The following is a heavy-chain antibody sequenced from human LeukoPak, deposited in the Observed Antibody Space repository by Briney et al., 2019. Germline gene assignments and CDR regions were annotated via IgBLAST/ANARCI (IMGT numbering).Heavy chain of an antibody. CDR2: ISSSSSTI. V-gene: IGHV3-48*02. Sequence: GGSLRLSCAASGFTFSSYNMNWVRQAPGKGLEWVSYISSSSSTIYYADSVKGRFTISRDNAENSLYLQMNSLRDEDTAVYYCARDYYDSSGYYYGSDWGQGTLVTVSS. D-gene: IGHD3-22*01. J-gene: IGHJ4*02. CDR1: GFTFSSYN. CDR3: ARDYYDSSGYYYGSD.